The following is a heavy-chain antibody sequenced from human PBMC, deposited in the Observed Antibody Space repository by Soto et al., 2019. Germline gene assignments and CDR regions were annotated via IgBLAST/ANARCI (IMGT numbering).Heavy chain of an antibody. CDR3: ARSIVVVTSFDY. D-gene: IGHD3-22*01. CDR1: GYTFTSYA. J-gene: IGHJ4*02. CDR2: INAGNGNT. Sequence: ASVKASCKASGYTFTSYAMHWARQAPGQRLEWMGWINAGNGNTKYSQKFQGRVTITRDTSASTAYMELSSLRSEDTAVYYCARSIVVVTSFDYWGQGTLVTVSS. V-gene: IGHV1-3*01.